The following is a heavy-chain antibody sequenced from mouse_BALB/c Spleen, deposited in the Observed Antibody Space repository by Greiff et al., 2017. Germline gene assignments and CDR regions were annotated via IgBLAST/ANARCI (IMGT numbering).Heavy chain of an antibody. J-gene: IGHJ4*01. CDR3: ARLITTATHYAMDY. CDR1: GFTFTDYY. D-gene: IGHD1-2*01. CDR2: ISDGGSYT. V-gene: IGHV5-4*02. Sequence: EVQRVESGGGLVKPGGSLKLSCAASGFTFTDYYMYWVRQTPEKRLEWVATISDGGSYTYYPDSVKGRFTISRDNAKNNLYLQMSSLKSEDTAMYYCARLITTATHYAMDYWGQGTSVTVSS.